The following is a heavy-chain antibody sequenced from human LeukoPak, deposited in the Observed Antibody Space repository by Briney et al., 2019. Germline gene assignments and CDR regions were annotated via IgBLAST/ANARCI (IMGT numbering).Heavy chain of an antibody. J-gene: IGHJ4*02. CDR2: ISAYNGNT. CDR3: AREENDGDYVAY. D-gene: IGHD4-17*01. Sequence: ASMKVSCKASGYTFTSYGISWVRQAPGQGLEWMGWISAYNGNTNYAQKLQGRVTMTTDTSTSTAYMELRSLRSDDTAVYYCAREENDGDYVAYWGQGTLVTVSS. V-gene: IGHV1-18*01. CDR1: GYTFTSYG.